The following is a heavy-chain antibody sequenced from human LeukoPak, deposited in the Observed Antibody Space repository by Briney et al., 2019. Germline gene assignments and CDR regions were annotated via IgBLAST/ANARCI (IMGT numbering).Heavy chain of an antibody. CDR3: AREIGPIQLHLWGSAFDY. D-gene: IGHD5-24*01. V-gene: IGHV3-30*02. CDR2: IRYDGSNK. Sequence: PGGSLRLSCAASGFTFSSYGMYWVRQAPGKGLEWVAFIRYDGSNKYYADSVKGRFTVSRDNSKNTLYLQMKSLRSEDTAVYYCAREIGPIQLHLWGSAFDYWGQGTLVTVSS. J-gene: IGHJ4*02. CDR1: GFTFSSYG.